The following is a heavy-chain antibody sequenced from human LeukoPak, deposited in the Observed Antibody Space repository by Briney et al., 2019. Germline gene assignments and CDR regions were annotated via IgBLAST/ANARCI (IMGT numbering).Heavy chain of an antibody. D-gene: IGHD1-26*01. J-gene: IGHJ5*02. Sequence: GGSLKLSCAASGFTFSDCSIHWVRQASGKGLEWVGLIDKKTKNYETAYAESVRGRFTISRDDSKNTAYLQMDSLEIEDTALYYCTRDAGTYNWLDPWGQGTLVTVSS. CDR3: TRDAGTYNWLDP. CDR1: GFTFSDCS. V-gene: IGHV3-73*01. CDR2: IDKKTKNYET.